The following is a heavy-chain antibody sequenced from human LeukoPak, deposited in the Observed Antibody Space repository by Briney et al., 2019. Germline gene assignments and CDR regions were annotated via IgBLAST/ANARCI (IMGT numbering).Heavy chain of an antibody. Sequence: GESLKISCKASGYNFGDYWIGWVRQMPGKGLEWMGIIYPGDSDTRYSPSFQGQVTISADKSISTAYLQWSSLKASDTAMYYCARPDYDILTGYYKGDYWGQGTLVTVSS. D-gene: IGHD3-9*01. CDR3: ARPDYDILTGYYKGDY. CDR1: GYNFGDYW. J-gene: IGHJ4*02. V-gene: IGHV5-51*01. CDR2: IYPGDSDT.